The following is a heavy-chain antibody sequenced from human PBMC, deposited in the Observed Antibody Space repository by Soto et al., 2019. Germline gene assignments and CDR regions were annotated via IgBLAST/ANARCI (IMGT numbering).Heavy chain of an antibody. J-gene: IGHJ6*02. CDR1: GFTFSSYW. V-gene: IGHV3-74*01. CDR2: INSDGSST. CDR3: AREGWGYCSGGSCPSEGMDV. D-gene: IGHD2-15*01. Sequence: GGSLRLSCAASGFTFSSYWMHWVRQAPGKGLVWVSRINSDGSSTSYADSVKGRFTISRDNAKNTLYLQMNSLRAEDTAVYYCAREGWGYCSGGSCPSEGMDVWGQGTTVTVSS.